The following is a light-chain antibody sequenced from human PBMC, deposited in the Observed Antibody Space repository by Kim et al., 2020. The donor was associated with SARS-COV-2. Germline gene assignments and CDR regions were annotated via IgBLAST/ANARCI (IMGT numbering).Light chain of an antibody. CDR3: QSADSSGTSVV. CDR2: KDS. J-gene: IGLJ2*01. CDR1: ALPKQY. Sequence: SYELTQPPSVSVSPGQTARTTCSGDALPKQYAYWYHQKPGQAPVLVIYKDSERPSGIPERFSGSSSGTTVTLTISGVQAEDEADYYCQSADSSGTSVVFGGGTQLTVL. V-gene: IGLV3-25*03.